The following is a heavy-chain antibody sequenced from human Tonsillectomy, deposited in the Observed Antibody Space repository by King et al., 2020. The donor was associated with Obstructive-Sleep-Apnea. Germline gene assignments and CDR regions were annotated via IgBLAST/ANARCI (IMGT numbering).Heavy chain of an antibody. J-gene: IGHJ5*02. Sequence: QLQESGPGLVKPSETLSLTCTGSVGSISSYYWNWIRQPPGRGLEWIGYVYYSGSTNYNPSLKSRFTISVDTSKNQFSLTLSSVTAADPAVYYCVRRVVDSWSDWFDPWGQGTLVTVSS. V-gene: IGHV4-59*08. CDR3: VRRVVDSWSDWFDP. CDR2: VYYSGST. CDR1: VGSISSYY. D-gene: IGHD2-8*02.